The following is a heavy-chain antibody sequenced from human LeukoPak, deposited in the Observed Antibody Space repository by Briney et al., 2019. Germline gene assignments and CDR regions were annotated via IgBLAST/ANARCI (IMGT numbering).Heavy chain of an antibody. CDR3: ARFPFRVLRYFDWLADFDY. Sequence: SETLSLTCAVYGGSFSGYYWSWIRQPPGKGLEWIGEINHSGSTNYNPSLKSRVTISVDTSKNQFSLKLSSVTAADTAVYHCARFPFRVLRYFDWLADFDYWGQGTLVTVSS. CDR2: INHSGST. D-gene: IGHD3-9*01. V-gene: IGHV4-34*01. CDR1: GGSFSGYY. J-gene: IGHJ4*02.